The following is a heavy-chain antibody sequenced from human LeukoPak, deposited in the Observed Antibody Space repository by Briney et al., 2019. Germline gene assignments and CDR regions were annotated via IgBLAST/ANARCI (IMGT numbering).Heavy chain of an antibody. Sequence: PSETLSLTCTVSGGSISGSSYYWGWIRQPPGKGLEWIGSIYYSGSTYYNPSLKSRVTISVDTSKNQFSLKLNSVTATDTAVYYCARYCGGDCYGMDVWGQGTTVTVSS. CDR2: IYYSGST. CDR3: ARYCGGDCYGMDV. D-gene: IGHD2-21*01. J-gene: IGHJ6*02. CDR1: GGSISGSSYY. V-gene: IGHV4-39*01.